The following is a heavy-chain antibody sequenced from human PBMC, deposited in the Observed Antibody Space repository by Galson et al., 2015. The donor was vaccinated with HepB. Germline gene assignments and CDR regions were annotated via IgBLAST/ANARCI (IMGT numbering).Heavy chain of an antibody. CDR1: GFTFSSYI. V-gene: IGHV3-21*01. Sequence: SLRLSCAASGFTFSSYIMNWVRQAPGKGLEWVSSISSSSSYIYYADSVKGRFTISRDNAKNSLYLQMNSLRAEDTAVYYCARDAPDYMGYYYYYYMDVWGKGTTVTVSS. CDR3: ARDAPDYMGYYYYYYMDV. CDR2: ISSSSSYI. J-gene: IGHJ6*03. D-gene: IGHD4-11*01.